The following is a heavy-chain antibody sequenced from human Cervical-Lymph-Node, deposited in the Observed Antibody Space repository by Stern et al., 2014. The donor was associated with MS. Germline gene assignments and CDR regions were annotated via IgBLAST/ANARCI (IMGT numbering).Heavy chain of an antibody. J-gene: IGHJ4*02. CDR3: AKGLLGYGGNPHFDY. V-gene: IGHV1-8*01. CDR2: MNPNSGNT. D-gene: IGHD4-23*01. CDR1: GYTFTSYD. Sequence: VQLVESGAEVKKPGASVKVSCKASGYTFTSYDINWVRQATGQGLEWMGWMNPNSGNTGYSHKVQGRGTMTRNTPISTAYMELSSLRSEDTAVYYCAKGLLGYGGNPHFDYWGQGTLVTVSS.